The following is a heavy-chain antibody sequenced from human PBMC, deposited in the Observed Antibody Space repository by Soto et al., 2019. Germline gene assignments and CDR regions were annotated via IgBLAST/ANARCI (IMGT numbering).Heavy chain of an antibody. CDR2: IYYSGST. CDR3: ARHTVPGLNNWFDP. J-gene: IGHJ5*02. D-gene: IGHD2-8*02. V-gene: IGHV4-59*08. Sequence: SETLSLTCTVSGGSISSYYWSWIRQPPGKGLEWIEYIYYSGSTNYNPSLKSRVTISVDTSKNQFSLKLGSVTAADTAVYYCARHTVPGLNNWFDPWGQGTLVTVSS. CDR1: GGSISSYY.